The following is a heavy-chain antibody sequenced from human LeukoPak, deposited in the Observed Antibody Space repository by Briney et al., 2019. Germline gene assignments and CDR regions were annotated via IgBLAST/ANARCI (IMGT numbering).Heavy chain of an antibody. V-gene: IGHV5-51*01. J-gene: IGHJ4*02. D-gene: IGHD2-21*02. Sequence: KDGESLKISCNGSGYSFTSYWIGWVRQMPGKGLEWMGIIYPGDSDTRYSPSFQGQVTIPADKSISTAYLQWSSLKASDTAMYYGARRNYCGGDCYYFDYWGQGTLVTVSS. CDR3: ARRNYCGGDCYYFDY. CDR2: IYPGDSDT. CDR1: GYSFTSYW.